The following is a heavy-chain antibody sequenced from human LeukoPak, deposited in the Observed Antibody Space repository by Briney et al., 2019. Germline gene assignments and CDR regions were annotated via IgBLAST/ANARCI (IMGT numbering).Heavy chain of an antibody. V-gene: IGHV3-64*01. CDR2: ITSNGGST. CDR1: GFNFSSYA. CDR3: ARGSSGKYDY. D-gene: IGHD3-10*01. Sequence: GGSLRLSCAASGFNFSSYAMHWVRQAPGKGLEYVSAITSNGGSTYYANSVKGRFTISRDNSKNTLYLQMGSLRAEDMAVYYCARGSSGKYDYWGQGTLVTVSS. J-gene: IGHJ4*02.